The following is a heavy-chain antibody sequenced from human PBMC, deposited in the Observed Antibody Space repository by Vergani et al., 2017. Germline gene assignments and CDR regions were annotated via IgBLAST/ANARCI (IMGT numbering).Heavy chain of an antibody. J-gene: IGHJ4*02. V-gene: IGHV3-66*01. CDR1: GFSVSDNY. CDR2: LYVVGTS. CDR3: GRGSDNYN. Sequence: EVRLVDSGGGLVQPGGSLRLSCAASGFSVSDNYMSWVRQAPGKGLEWVSILYVVGTSDYADSVKGRFTVSRDISKNTLHLQLNSLRVEDTAVYYCGRGSDNYNWGQGTLVTVSS. D-gene: IGHD5-24*01.